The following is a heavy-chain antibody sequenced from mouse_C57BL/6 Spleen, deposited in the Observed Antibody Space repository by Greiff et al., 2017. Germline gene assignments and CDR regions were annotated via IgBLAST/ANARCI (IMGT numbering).Heavy chain of an antibody. CDR2: IDPSDSYT. CDR1: GYTFTSYW. V-gene: IGHV1-59*01. J-gene: IGHJ1*03. CDR3: ARGTTVVATRWYFDV. Sequence: VQLQQPGAELVRPGTSVKLSCKASGYTFTSYWMHWVKQRPGQGLEWIGVIDPSDSYTNYNQKFKGKATLTVDTSSTTAYMQLSSLTSEDSAVYYCARGTTVVATRWYFDVWGTGTTVTVSS. D-gene: IGHD1-1*01.